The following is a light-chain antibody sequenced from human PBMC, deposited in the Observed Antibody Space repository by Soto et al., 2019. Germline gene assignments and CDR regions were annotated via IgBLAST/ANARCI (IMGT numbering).Light chain of an antibody. CDR3: AAWDDSLSGVV. J-gene: IGLJ2*01. Sequence: QSVLTQPPSASGTPGQRVTISCSGSSSNIGSNYLYWYQQLPGTAPKLLIYRNNQRPSGVPDRFSGDKSGTSASLAISGLRSEDEADYYCAAWDDSLSGVVFGGGTKLTVL. CDR2: RNN. CDR1: SSNIGSNY. V-gene: IGLV1-47*01.